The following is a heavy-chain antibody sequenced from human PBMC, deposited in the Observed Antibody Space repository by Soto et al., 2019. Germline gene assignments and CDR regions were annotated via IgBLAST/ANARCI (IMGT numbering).Heavy chain of an antibody. V-gene: IGHV3-23*01. Sequence: EVQLLESGGGLVQPGGSLRLSCAASGFTFSSYAMSWVRQAPGKGLEWVSAISGSGGSTYYADSVKGRFTISRDNSKNTLYLQMNSLRAEHTAVYYCAKGGGGSGYLPYYYYYGMDVWGQGTTVTVSS. J-gene: IGHJ6*02. CDR1: GFTFSSYA. D-gene: IGHD5-12*01. CDR3: AKGGGGSGYLPYYYYYGMDV. CDR2: ISGSGGST.